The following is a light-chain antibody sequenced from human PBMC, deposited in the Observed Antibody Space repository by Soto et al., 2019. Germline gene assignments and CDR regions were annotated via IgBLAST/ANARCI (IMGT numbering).Light chain of an antibody. CDR1: QSVSSSY. CDR3: QQYGTSPPWT. V-gene: IGKV3-20*01. CDR2: GGS. J-gene: IGKJ1*01. Sequence: EIVLTQSPGTLSLSPGERATLSCRASQSVSSSYLAWYQQKPGQAPRLLIYGGSSRATGIPDRFSGSGSGTDFNLSISRLEPEDFAVYYCQQYGTSPPWTFGQGTKVEIK.